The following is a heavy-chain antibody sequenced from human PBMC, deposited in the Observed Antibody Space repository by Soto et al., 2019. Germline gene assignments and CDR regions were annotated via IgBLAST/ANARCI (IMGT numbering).Heavy chain of an antibody. CDR1: GFFCSSYD. J-gene: IGHJ3*02. Sequence: VGSLRLSCAASGFFCSSYDMSWVRQAPGKGLEWVSTILVDGRTFYVDSVKGRFTISRDSSQNTVYLQMNSLTVGDTALYSCAKATATGGGAFDICGQGTMVTVSS. V-gene: IGHV3-23*01. D-gene: IGHD2-8*02. CDR3: AKATATGGGAFDI. CDR2: ILVDGRT.